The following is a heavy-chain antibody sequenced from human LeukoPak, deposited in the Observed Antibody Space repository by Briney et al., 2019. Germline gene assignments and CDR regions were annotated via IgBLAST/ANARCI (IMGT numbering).Heavy chain of an antibody. Sequence: SETLSLTCTVSGYSISSGYYWGWIRQPPGKGLEWIGSIYHSGSTYYNPSLKSRVTISVDTSKNQFSLKLSSVTAADTAVYYRARLGNWNLMPRDYWGQGTLVTVSS. CDR2: IYHSGST. V-gene: IGHV4-38-2*02. J-gene: IGHJ4*02. CDR3: ARLGNWNLMPRDY. CDR1: GYSISSGYY. D-gene: IGHD1-20*01.